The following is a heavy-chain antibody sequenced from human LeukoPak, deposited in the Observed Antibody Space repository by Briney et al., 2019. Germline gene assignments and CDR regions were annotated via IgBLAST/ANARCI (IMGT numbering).Heavy chain of an antibody. CDR1: GLTFSSHW. D-gene: IGHD2-8*02. J-gene: IGHJ4*02. V-gene: IGHV3-74*01. Sequence: PGGSLRLSCAASGLTFSSHWMHWVRQAPGKGLVWVSRITNDGSSTTYADSVKGRFTISRDNSKNTLSLQMNSLRAEDTAVYYCAKSPGYWAHDYWGQGTLVTVSS. CDR3: AKSPGYWAHDY. CDR2: ITNDGSST.